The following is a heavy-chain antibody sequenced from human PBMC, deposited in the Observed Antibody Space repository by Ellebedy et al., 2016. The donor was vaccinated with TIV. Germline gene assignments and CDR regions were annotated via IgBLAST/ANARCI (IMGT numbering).Heavy chain of an antibody. Sequence: PGGSLRPSCAPPGFTFRRSGMHWVRQAQGKGREGGAILWLDGSKEYYADSVKGRFTISRDNSKNTLYMQMNSLRAEDTAVYYCARDKNTGYIDYWGQGALVTVSS. CDR3: ARDKNTGYIDY. J-gene: IGHJ4*02. V-gene: IGHV3-33*01. D-gene: IGHD2-8*02. CDR2: LWLDGSKE. CDR1: GFTFRRSG.